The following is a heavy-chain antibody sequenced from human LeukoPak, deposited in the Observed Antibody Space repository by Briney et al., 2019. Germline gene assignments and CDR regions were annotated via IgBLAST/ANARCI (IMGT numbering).Heavy chain of an antibody. D-gene: IGHD3-10*01. CDR2: IHYSGNT. CDR3: ASIHQVRGRDTFDI. CDR1: GGSSRSGDYF. V-gene: IGHV4-30-4*01. Sequence: SETLSLTCAVSGGSSRSGDYFWSWIRQPPGKGLEWIGHIHYSGNTYYNPSLKSRVSISVDTSKNQFSLKMTSVTAADTAVYYCASIHQVRGRDTFDIWGQGTMVTVYS. J-gene: IGHJ3*02.